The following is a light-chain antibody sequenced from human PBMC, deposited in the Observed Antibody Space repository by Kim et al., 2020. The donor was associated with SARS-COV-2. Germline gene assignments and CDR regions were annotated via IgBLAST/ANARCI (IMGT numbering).Light chain of an antibody. V-gene: IGLV3-19*01. Sequence: SSELTQDPAVSVALGQTVRITCQGDSLRSYYATWYQQKPRQAPLLVIFGRNNRPSGIPDRFSGSTSGNTASLTISGAQAEDEADFYCQSRDSGGNVVFGGGTQRPS. CDR3: QSRDSGGNVV. J-gene: IGLJ2*01. CDR2: GRN. CDR1: SLRSYY.